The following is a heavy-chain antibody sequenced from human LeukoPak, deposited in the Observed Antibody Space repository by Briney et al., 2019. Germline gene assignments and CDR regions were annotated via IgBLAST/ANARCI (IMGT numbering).Heavy chain of an antibody. J-gene: IGHJ4*02. D-gene: IGHD5-18*01. CDR1: GYTFTGYY. Sequence: ASVKVSCKASGYTFTGYYMHWVRQAPGQGLEWMGWINPNSGGTNYAQKFQGRVTMTRDTSISTAYMELSRLRSDDTAVYYCARSDTVRFTLDCWGQGTMVTVSS. CDR3: ARSDTVRFTLDC. CDR2: INPNSGGT. V-gene: IGHV1-2*02.